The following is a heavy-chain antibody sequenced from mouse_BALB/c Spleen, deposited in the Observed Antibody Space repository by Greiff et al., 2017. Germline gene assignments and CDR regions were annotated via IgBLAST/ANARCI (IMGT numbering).Heavy chain of an antibody. J-gene: IGHJ1*01. CDR2: ISSGSSTI. CDR1: GFTFSSFG. D-gene: IGHD1-1*01. V-gene: IGHV5-17*02. Sequence: EVKLVESGGGLVQPGGSRKLSCAASGFTFSSFGMHWVRQAPEKGLEWVAYISSGSSTIYYADTVKVRFTISRDNPKNTLFLQMTSPRSEDTAMYYCARSPYGDWYFDVWGAGTTVTVSS. CDR3: ARSPYGDWYFDV.